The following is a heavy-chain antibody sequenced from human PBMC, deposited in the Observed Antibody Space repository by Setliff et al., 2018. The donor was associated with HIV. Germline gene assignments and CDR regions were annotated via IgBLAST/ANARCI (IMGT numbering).Heavy chain of an antibody. V-gene: IGHV5-51*01. CDR1: QYTFTTYW. CDR2: IYPSDSNI. D-gene: IGHD2-21*02. CDR3: ARGGVTPGYYYYYMDV. J-gene: IGHJ6*03. Sequence: PGESLKISCKGSQYTFTTYWIGWVRQVPGRGLEWMALIYPSDSNIYYNPSFQDRVTISVEKPIATAYLQWSSLKASDTAMYYCARGGVTPGYYYYYMDVWGKGTTVTVSS.